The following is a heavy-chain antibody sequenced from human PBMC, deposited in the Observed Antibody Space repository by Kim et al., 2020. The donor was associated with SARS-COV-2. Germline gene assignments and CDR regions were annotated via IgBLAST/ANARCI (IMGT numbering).Heavy chain of an antibody. V-gene: IGHV4-59*09. Sequence: SRVTISVDTSKNQFSRKLSAVTAADTAVYYCARGVGEVLLWFGEFSYFDYWGQGALVTVSS. CDR3: ARGVGEVLLWFGEFSYFDY. D-gene: IGHD3-10*01. J-gene: IGHJ4*02.